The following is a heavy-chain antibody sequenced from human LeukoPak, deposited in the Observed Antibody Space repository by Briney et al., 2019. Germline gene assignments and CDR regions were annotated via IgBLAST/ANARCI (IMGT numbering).Heavy chain of an antibody. Sequence: PGGSLRLSCAPSGFTVTTNYMSWVRQAPGKGLEWVSLIYSVGNTYYADSGKARFTISEDNSKNTLYLKMNSLRAEDADVYYCGRGLVGHAHYFDYWGQGTLVTVSS. CDR3: GRGLVGHAHYFDY. J-gene: IGHJ4*02. D-gene: IGHD1-26*01. CDR1: GFTVTTNY. CDR2: IYSVGNT. V-gene: IGHV3-66*01.